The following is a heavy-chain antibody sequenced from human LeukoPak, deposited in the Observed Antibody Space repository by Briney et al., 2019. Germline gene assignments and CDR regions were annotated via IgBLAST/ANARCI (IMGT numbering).Heavy chain of an antibody. CDR2: ISGSGGST. CDR1: GFTFSSYA. Sequence: PGGPLRLSCAASGFTFSSYAMSWVRQAPGKGLEWVSAISGSGGSTYYADSVKGRFTISRDNSKNTLYLQMNSLRAEDTAVYYCAKYPGVGPKYYYYYGMDVWGQGTTVTVSS. D-gene: IGHD1-26*01. J-gene: IGHJ6*02. CDR3: AKYPGVGPKYYYYYGMDV. V-gene: IGHV3-23*01.